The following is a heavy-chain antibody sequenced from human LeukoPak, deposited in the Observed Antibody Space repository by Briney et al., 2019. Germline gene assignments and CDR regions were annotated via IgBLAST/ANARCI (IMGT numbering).Heavy chain of an antibody. V-gene: IGHV3-21*01. Sequence: AGSLRLSCAASGLTFKTYSMNWLRQAPGKGLEWVSSISSGGSYIFYADPVKGRLTISRNNAKNSLSLQMNSLRGEDTAVYYCARTYPSPQKKDAFDVGGQGTMVTVSS. CDR3: ARTYPSPQKKDAFDV. J-gene: IGHJ3*01. D-gene: IGHD6-6*01. CDR1: GLTFKTYS. CDR2: ISSGGSYI.